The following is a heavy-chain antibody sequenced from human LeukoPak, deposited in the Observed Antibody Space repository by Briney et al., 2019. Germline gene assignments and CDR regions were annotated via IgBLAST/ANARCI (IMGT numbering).Heavy chain of an antibody. D-gene: IGHD3-22*01. CDR1: GFTFTGYG. J-gene: IGHJ4*02. CDR3: ARGWDSSGQIPFFY. V-gene: IGHV1-18*01. CDR2: ISVYNGNT. Sequence: ASVKVSCKAFGFTFTGYGISWVRQAPGQGLEWMGWISVYNGNTNYAQKLQGRVTMTTDTSTSTAYMELRSLRSDDTAVYYCARGWDSSGQIPFFYWGQGTLVTVSS.